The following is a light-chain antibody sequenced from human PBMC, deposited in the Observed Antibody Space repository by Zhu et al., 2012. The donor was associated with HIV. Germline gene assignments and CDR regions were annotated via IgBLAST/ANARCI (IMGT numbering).Light chain of an antibody. J-gene: IGKJ1*01. CDR2: DAS. CDR3: QQRTIWPPT. CDR1: QTISSY. V-gene: IGKV3-11*01. Sequence: EVVLTQSPATLSLFPGERATLSCRASQTISSYLAWYQQKPGQAPRLLIYDASNRATGIPARFSGSGSGTDFTLSISSLEPEDSAVYYCQQRTIWPPTFGQGTRVEIK.